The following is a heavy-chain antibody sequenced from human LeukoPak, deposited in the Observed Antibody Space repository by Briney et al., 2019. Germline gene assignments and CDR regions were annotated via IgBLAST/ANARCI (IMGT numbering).Heavy chain of an antibody. V-gene: IGHV3-23*01. CDR3: AKALGYYDSSGYLNFDS. J-gene: IGHJ4*02. D-gene: IGHD3-22*01. CDR2: IRGNGGST. Sequence: GGSLRLSCAASGFTFSNYVMNWVRQAPGKGLECVSGIRGNGGSTYYADSVKGRFTLSRDNSKNTLDLQMSSLRAEDTAVYYCAKALGYYDSSGYLNFDSWGQGTLVTVSS. CDR1: GFTFSNYV.